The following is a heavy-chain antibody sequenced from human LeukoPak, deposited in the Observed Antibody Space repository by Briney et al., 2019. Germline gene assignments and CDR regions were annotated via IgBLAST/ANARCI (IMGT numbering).Heavy chain of an antibody. D-gene: IGHD3-10*01. CDR2: LSGTGGTR. CDR3: AKDRIGTYYFFDS. CDR1: GFSFSSYA. Sequence: GGSLRLSXTASGFSFSSYAMTWVCQAPGKGLEWVSALSGTGGTRYYANSVKGRFTISRDNSKNTVYLQMNSLRADDTAVYYCAKDRIGTYYFFDSWGQGTLVTVSS. V-gene: IGHV3-23*01. J-gene: IGHJ4*02.